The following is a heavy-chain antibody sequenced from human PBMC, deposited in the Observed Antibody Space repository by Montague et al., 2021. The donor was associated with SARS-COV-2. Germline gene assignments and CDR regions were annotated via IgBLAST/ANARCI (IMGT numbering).Heavy chain of an antibody. Sequence: SLRLSCAASGFTFSSYAMHWVRQAPGKGLEWVAVISYDGTNKYYADSVKGRFTISRDNSKNTLYLQMNSLRAEDTAVYYCARDEDQVDSNYYSDYWGQGTLVTVSS. J-gene: IGHJ4*02. D-gene: IGHD2-2*01. CDR3: ARDEDQVDSNYYSDY. CDR1: GFTFSSYA. CDR2: ISYDGTNK. V-gene: IGHV3-30*04.